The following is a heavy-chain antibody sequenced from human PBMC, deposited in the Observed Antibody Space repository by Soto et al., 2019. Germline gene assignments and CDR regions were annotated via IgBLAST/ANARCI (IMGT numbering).Heavy chain of an antibody. V-gene: IGHV1-3*01. CDR1: GYTFTSHA. Sequence: QAQLVQSGAEVKKPGASVKISCKASGYTFTSHAMHWVRQAPGQRPEWLGRIHAGTGNTRYSQKFEVRVTISMDTSAHTSYMAMNKLTSKDTAGYYCARSRAHRRDYSYGMDVWGQATTVTVS. CDR3: ARSRAHRRDYSYGMDV. J-gene: IGHJ6*02. CDR2: IHAGTGNT. D-gene: IGHD2-2*01.